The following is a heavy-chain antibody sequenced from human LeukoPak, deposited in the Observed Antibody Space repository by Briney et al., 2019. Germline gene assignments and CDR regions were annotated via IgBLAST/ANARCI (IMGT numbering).Heavy chain of an antibody. J-gene: IGHJ5*02. V-gene: IGHV4-4*02. Sequence: PSETLSLTCAVSGGSISSSNWWSWVRQPPGKGLEWIGEIYHSGSTNYNPSLKSRVTISVDKSKNQFSLKLSSVTAADTAVYYCAGDDITISSGGGGFDPWGQGTLVTVSS. CDR2: IYHSGST. CDR3: AGDDITISSGGGGFDP. D-gene: IGHD3-9*01. CDR1: GGSISSSNW.